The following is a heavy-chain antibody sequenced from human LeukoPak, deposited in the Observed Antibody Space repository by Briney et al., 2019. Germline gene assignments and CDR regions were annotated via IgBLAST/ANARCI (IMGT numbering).Heavy chain of an antibody. Sequence: SVKVSCKASGGTFSSYAISWVRQAPGQGLEWMGGIIPIFGTANYAQKFQGRVTVTADESTSTAYMELSSLRSEDTAVYYCASRPYQLLVGKSGDAFDIWGQGTMVTVSS. D-gene: IGHD2-2*01. V-gene: IGHV1-69*13. J-gene: IGHJ3*02. CDR3: ASRPYQLLVGKSGDAFDI. CDR2: IIPIFGTA. CDR1: GGTFSSYA.